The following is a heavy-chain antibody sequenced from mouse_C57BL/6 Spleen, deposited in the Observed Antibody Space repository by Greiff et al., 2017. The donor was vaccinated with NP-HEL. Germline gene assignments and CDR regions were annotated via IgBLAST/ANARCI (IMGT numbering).Heavy chain of an antibody. Sequence: VQLKESGGGLVKPGGSLKLSCAASGFTFSDYGMHWVRQAPEKGLEWVAYISSGSSTIYYADTVKGRFTISRDNAKNTLFLQMTSLRSEDTAMYYCARQGYSNYVWYFDVWGTGTTVTVSS. V-gene: IGHV5-17*01. J-gene: IGHJ1*03. CDR3: ARQGYSNYVWYFDV. D-gene: IGHD2-5*01. CDR2: ISSGSSTI. CDR1: GFTFSDYG.